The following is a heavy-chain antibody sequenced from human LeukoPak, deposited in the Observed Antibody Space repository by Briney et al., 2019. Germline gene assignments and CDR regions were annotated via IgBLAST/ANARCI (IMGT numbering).Heavy chain of an antibody. CDR3: ARGGYGSGWTGSWDY. J-gene: IGHJ4*02. Sequence: ASAKVSCKASGYTFTSYYMHWVRQAPGQGLEWMGIINPSGGSTSYAQKFQGRVTMTRDTSTSTVYMELSGLRSEDTAVYYCARGGYGSGWTGSWDYWGQGTLVTVSS. CDR1: GYTFTSYY. D-gene: IGHD6-19*01. V-gene: IGHV1-46*01. CDR2: INPSGGST.